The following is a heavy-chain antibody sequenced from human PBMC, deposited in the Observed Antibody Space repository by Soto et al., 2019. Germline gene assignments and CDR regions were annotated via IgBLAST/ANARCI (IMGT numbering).Heavy chain of an antibody. V-gene: IGHV6-1*01. Sequence: SQXLSLTCCISGDSVSSNSAAWNWSRQSPSRGLEWLGRTYYRSNWNNEYAVSVKSRLTINPDTSKNQFSLQLNSVTPEDTAVYYCARGALRTGFDYWGQGTLVTVSS. CDR3: ARGALRTGFDY. CDR1: GDSVSSNSAA. CDR2: TYYRSNWNN. J-gene: IGHJ4*02. D-gene: IGHD1-1*01.